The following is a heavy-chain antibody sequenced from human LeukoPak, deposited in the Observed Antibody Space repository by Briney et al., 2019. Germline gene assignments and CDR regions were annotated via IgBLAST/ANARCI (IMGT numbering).Heavy chain of an antibody. J-gene: IGHJ6*02. V-gene: IGHV3-30*18. Sequence: GRSLRLSCAASGFTFSSYGMHWVRQAPGKGLEWVAVISYDGSNKYYADSVKGRFTISRDNSKNTLYLQMNSLRAEDTAVYYCAKAPTSNQWLVYDYYYGMDVWGQGTTVTASS. CDR1: GFTFSSYG. CDR2: ISYDGSNK. D-gene: IGHD6-19*01. CDR3: AKAPTSNQWLVYDYYYGMDV.